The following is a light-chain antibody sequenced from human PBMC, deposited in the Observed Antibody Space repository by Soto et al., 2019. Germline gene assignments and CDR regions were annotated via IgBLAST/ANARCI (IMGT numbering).Light chain of an antibody. CDR2: AAS. J-gene: IGKJ2*01. CDR3: QQRSNWPPVYT. CDR1: QSVTSY. Sequence: EVVLTQSPATLSLSPGERATLSCRASQSVTSYLAWYQQKPGQAPRLLIYAASNRATGIPARFSGSGSGTDFTLTISSLEPEDFAVDYCQQRSNWPPVYTFGQGTKLEIK. V-gene: IGKV3-11*01.